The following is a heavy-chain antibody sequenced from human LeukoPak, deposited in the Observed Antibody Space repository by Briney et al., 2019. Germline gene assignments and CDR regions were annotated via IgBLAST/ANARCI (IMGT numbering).Heavy chain of an antibody. CDR2: INPTGGT. Sequence: ASVKVSCKASGYTFTGHYMNWVRLAPGQGLEWMGWINPTGGTTYAQKFQDRVTMTRDTSINTAYMELSGLRSDDTAVYYCARDLAWSSSHWGQGTLVTVSS. J-gene: IGHJ4*02. CDR3: ARDLAWSSSH. V-gene: IGHV1-2*02. D-gene: IGHD6-6*01. CDR1: GYTFTGHY.